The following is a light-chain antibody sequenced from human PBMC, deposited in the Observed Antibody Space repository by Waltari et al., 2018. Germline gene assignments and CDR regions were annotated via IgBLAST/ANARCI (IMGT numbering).Light chain of an antibody. CDR2: AVV. J-gene: IGLJ7*01. Sequence: QSALTQPRSVSGSPGQSVTISCSGTSSAVGSYNFVYWYQQHPGNAPKLLIYAVVKRPSGVPDRFSGSKSGNTASLTISGLQTEDESDYYCCSYAGSYTFVFVGGTQLTVL. CDR3: CSYAGSYTFV. V-gene: IGLV2-11*01. CDR1: SSAVGSYNF.